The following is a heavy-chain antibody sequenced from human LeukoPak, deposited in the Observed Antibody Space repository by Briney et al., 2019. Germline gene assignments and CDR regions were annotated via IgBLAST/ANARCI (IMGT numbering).Heavy chain of an antibody. CDR3: ATGHYSLEP. CDR2: IKEDGSEK. V-gene: IGHV3-7*01. Sequence: GGSLRLSCADSGFTFSTYSMRWVRQAPGKGLEWVAKIKEDGSEKYYEDSVKGRFTISRDNAQNSLYLQMDSLRDEDTAVYYCATGHYSLEPWGQRTLVTVSS. J-gene: IGHJ1*01. CDR1: GFTFSTYS. D-gene: IGHD4-11*01.